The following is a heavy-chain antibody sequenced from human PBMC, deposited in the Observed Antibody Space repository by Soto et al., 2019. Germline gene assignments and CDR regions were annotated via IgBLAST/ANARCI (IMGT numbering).Heavy chain of an antibody. CDR1: GGSISSGEYY. J-gene: IGHJ6*02. CDR3: ATTALAAVGRKYTTNYSYSGMDV. CDR2: IYYSGTT. Sequence: SETLSLTCTVSGGSISSGEYYWSWIRQPPGEGLEWIGNIYYSGTTYNNPSLKSRVTISVDTSKNQFSLKLSSVTAADTAVYYCATTALAAVGRKYTTNYSYSGMDVGGQGTRVTVPS. D-gene: IGHD6-13*01. V-gene: IGHV4-39*01.